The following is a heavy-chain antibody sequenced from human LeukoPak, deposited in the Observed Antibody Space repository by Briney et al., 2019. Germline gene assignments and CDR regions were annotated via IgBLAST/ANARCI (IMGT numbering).Heavy chain of an antibody. Sequence: PSETLSLTCTVSGGSISSYYWSWIRQPAGKGLEWIGRIYTSGSTNYNPSLKSRVTMSVDTSKNQFSLKVTSVTAADTAVYYCARHDIVTGYYHRHFDYWGPGTLVTVSS. V-gene: IGHV4-4*07. D-gene: IGHD3-9*01. CDR3: ARHDIVTGYYHRHFDY. CDR1: GGSISSYY. J-gene: IGHJ4*01. CDR2: IYTSGST.